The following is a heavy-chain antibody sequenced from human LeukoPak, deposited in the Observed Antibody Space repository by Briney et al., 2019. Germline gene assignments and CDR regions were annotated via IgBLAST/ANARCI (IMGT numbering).Heavy chain of an antibody. CDR2: INPNSGGT. J-gene: IGHJ4*02. D-gene: IGHD6-6*01. V-gene: IGHV1-2*02. Sequence: ASVKVSCNASGYTFTGYYMHCVRQAPGQGLEWMGWINPNSGGTNYAQKFQGRVTMTRDTSISTAYMELSRLRSDDTAVYYCASDSSIAARFDYWGQGTLVTVSS. CDR1: GYTFTGYY. CDR3: ASDSSIAARFDY.